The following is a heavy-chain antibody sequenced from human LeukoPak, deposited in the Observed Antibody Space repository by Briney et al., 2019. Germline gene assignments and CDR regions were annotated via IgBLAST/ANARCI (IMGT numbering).Heavy chain of an antibody. CDR2: ISSSGSTI. J-gene: IGHJ4*02. Sequence: PGGSLRLSCAASGFTFSSYEMNWVRQAPGKGLEWVSYISSSGSTIYYADSVKGRFTISGDNAKNSLYLQMNSLRAEDTAVYYCARFPYGSDQGGYWGQGTLVTVSS. CDR3: ARFPYGSDQGGY. V-gene: IGHV3-48*03. CDR1: GFTFSSYE. D-gene: IGHD3-10*01.